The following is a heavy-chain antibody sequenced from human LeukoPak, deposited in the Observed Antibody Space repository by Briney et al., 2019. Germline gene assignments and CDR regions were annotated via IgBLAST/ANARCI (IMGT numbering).Heavy chain of an antibody. CDR3: AGDLISGSGSLGY. CDR2: ISYSGSNQ. Sequence: GGSLRLSCAASGFTFSSYGMHWVRQAPGKGLEWVAFISYSGSNQYYADSVKGRFTISRDNAKTTLYLQMNSLRDEDTAVYYCAGDLISGSGSLGYWGQGTLVTVSS. J-gene: IGHJ4*02. D-gene: IGHD3-10*01. V-gene: IGHV3-30*03. CDR1: GFTFSSYG.